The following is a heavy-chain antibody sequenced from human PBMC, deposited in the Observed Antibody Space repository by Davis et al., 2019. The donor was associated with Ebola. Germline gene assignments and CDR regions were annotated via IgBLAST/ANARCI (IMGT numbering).Heavy chain of an antibody. V-gene: IGHV3-20*01. CDR2: INWNGGST. CDR3: ARDMGVGDSRRGFDP. D-gene: IGHD3-22*01. Sequence: PGGSLRLSCAASGFTFDDYGMSWVRQAPGKGLEWVSGINWNGGSTGYADSVKGRFTISRDNAKNSLYLQMNSLRAEDTALYHCARDMGVGDSRRGFDPWGQGTLVTVSS. J-gene: IGHJ5*02. CDR1: GFTFDDYG.